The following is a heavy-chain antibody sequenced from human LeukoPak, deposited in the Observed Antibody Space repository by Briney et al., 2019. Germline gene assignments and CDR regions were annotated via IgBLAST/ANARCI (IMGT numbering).Heavy chain of an antibody. D-gene: IGHD6-19*01. CDR2: IYHSGST. CDR1: GGSISSSNW. Sequence: PSETLSLTCAVSGGSISSSNWWSWVRQPPGKGLEWIGEIYHSGSTNYNPSLKSRVTISVDKSKNQFSLKLSSVTAADTAVYYCATLKMQWLGLWGDWGQGTLVTVSS. V-gene: IGHV4-4*02. CDR3: ATLKMQWLGLWGD. J-gene: IGHJ4*02.